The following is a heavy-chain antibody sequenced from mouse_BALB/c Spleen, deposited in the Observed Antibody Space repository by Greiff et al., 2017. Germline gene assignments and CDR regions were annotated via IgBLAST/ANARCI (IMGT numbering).Heavy chain of an antibody. CDR3: ARGGYGNHDAMDY. Sequence: VHLVESGPGLVAPSQSLSITCTVSGFSLTSYGVHWVRQPPGKGLEWLGVIWAGGSTNYNSALMSRLSISKDNSKSQVFLKMNSLQTDDTAMYYCARGGYGNHDAMDYWGQGTSVTVSS. V-gene: IGHV2-9*02. CDR2: IWAGGST. D-gene: IGHD2-10*02. J-gene: IGHJ4*01. CDR1: GFSLTSYG.